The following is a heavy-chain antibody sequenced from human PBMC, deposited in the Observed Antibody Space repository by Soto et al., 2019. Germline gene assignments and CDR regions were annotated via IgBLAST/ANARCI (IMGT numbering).Heavy chain of an antibody. V-gene: IGHV4-59*01. Sequence: QVQLQESGPGLVKPSETLSLTCTVSGGSISSYYWSWIRQPPGKGLEWMGYIYYSGSTNYKPSLKSRVTISVDTSKNQFSLKLSSVTAADTAVYYCAIVWGYYFDYWGQGTLVTVSS. D-gene: IGHD7-27*01. CDR1: GGSISSYY. CDR3: AIVWGYYFDY. CDR2: IYYSGST. J-gene: IGHJ4*02.